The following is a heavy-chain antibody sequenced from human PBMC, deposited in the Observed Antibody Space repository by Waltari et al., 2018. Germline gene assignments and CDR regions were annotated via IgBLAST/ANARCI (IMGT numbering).Heavy chain of an antibody. CDR1: GFSLSTSGMR. J-gene: IGHJ3*02. Sequence: QVTLKESGPALVKPTQTLTLTCTFSGFSLSTSGMRVSWIRQPPGKALEWPARIDWDDDKFYSTSLKTQLTISKDTSKNQVVPTMANMDPVYAATYYYARATISYGVEACDNWSQVTMVTVSS. D-gene: IGHD4-17*01. V-gene: IGHV2-70*04. CDR3: ARATISYGVEACDN. CDR2: IDWDDDK.